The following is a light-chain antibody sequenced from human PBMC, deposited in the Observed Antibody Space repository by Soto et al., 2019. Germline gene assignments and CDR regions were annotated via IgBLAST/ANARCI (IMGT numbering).Light chain of an antibody. V-gene: IGLV2-14*01. CDR2: DVS. J-gene: IGLJ1*01. Sequence: QSALTRPASVSGSPGQSITISCTGTSSDVGGYNYVSWYQQHPGKAPKLMIYDVSYRPSGVSDRFSGSKSGNTASLTISGLQSEDEADYYCDSYTSGSSYVFGTGTRSPS. CDR1: SSDVGGYNY. CDR3: DSYTSGSSYV.